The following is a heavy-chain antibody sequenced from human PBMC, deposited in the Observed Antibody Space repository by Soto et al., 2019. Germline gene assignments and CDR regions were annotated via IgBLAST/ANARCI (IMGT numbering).Heavy chain of an antibody. V-gene: IGHV3-30*18. D-gene: IGHD6-13*01. CDR2: ISYDGSNK. Sequence: GGSLRLSCAASGFTFSSYGMHWVRQAPGKGLEWVAVISYDGSNKYYADSVKGRFTISRDNSKNTLYLQMNSLRAEDTAVYYCAKDQARIAAAGTRHYGMDFWGQGTSVTVSS. J-gene: IGHJ6*02. CDR1: GFTFSSYG. CDR3: AKDQARIAAAGTRHYGMDF.